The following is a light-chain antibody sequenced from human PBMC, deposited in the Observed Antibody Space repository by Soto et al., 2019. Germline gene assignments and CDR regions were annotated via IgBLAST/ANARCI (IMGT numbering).Light chain of an antibody. CDR3: QQYNSYPWT. V-gene: IGKV1-5*03. Sequence: DIQMTQCPSPLSASVGAIVTIACRASPSISSWLAWYQQKPGKAPKLLIYKASSLESGVPSRFSGSGSGTEFTLTISSLQPDDFATYYCQQYNSYPWTFGQGTKVEIK. J-gene: IGKJ1*01. CDR2: KAS. CDR1: PSISSW.